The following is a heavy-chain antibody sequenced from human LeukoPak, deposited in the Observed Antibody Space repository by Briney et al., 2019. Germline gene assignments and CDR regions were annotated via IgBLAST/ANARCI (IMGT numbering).Heavy chain of an antibody. D-gene: IGHD2-15*01. Sequence: SETLSLTCTVSGGSISSGSYYWSWIRQPAGKGLEWIGRIYTSGSTNYNPSLKSRVTISVDTSKNQFSLKLSSVTAADTAVYYCARDKIAANYYGMDVWGQGTTVTVSS. CDR1: GGSISSGSYY. CDR2: IYTSGST. J-gene: IGHJ6*02. CDR3: ARDKIAANYYGMDV. V-gene: IGHV4-61*02.